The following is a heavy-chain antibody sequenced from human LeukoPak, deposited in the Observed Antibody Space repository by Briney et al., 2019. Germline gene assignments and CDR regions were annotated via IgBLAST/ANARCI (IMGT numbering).Heavy chain of an antibody. D-gene: IGHD3-10*01. J-gene: IGHJ4*02. CDR1: GGSISSYY. V-gene: IGHV4-4*07. CDR3: ARGRVFRGAFPFDY. Sequence: PSETLSLTCTVSGGSISSYYWSWIRQPAGKGLEWIWRIYTSGSTNYNPSLKSRVTMSVDTSKNQFSLKLSSVTAADTAVYYCARGRVFRGAFPFDYWGQGTLVTVSS. CDR2: IYTSGST.